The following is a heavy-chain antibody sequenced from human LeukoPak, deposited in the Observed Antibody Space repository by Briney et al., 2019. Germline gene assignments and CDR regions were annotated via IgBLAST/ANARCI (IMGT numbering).Heavy chain of an antibody. CDR1: GFTFSSYW. J-gene: IGHJ1*01. CDR3: ARDPAAAGTVGVQYFQH. Sequence: GGSLRLSCAASGFTFSSYWMSWVRQAPGKGLEWVSSISSSSSYIYYADSVKGRFTISRDNAKNSLYLQMNSLRAEDTAVYYCARDPAAAGTVGVQYFQHWGQGTLVTVSS. CDR2: ISSSSSYI. V-gene: IGHV3-21*01. D-gene: IGHD6-13*01.